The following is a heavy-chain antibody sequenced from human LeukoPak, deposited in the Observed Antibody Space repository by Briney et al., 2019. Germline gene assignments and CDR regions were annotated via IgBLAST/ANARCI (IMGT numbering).Heavy chain of an antibody. J-gene: IGHJ3*02. CDR3: ARTGTTLGIAFDI. CDR2: IYYSGST. CDR1: GGSISSYY. D-gene: IGHD1-1*01. V-gene: IGHV4-59*12. Sequence: SETLSLTCTVSGGSISSYYWSWIRQPPGKGLEWIGYIYYSGSTNYNPSLKSRVTISVDRSKNQFSLKLSSVTAADTAVYYCARTGTTLGIAFDIWGQGTMVTVSS.